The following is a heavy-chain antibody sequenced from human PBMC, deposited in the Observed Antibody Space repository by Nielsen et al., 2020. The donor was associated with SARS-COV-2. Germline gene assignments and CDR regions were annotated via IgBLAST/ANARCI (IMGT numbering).Heavy chain of an antibody. V-gene: IGHV3-30-3*01. CDR1: GFTFSSYA. CDR3: ARGKEKSSSWYERLYYYYYMDV. CDR2: ISYDGSNK. Sequence: LSLTCAASGFTFSSYAMHWVRQAPGKGLEWVAVISYDGSNKYYADSVKGRFTISRDNSKNTLYLQMNSLRAEDTAVYYCARGKEKSSSWYERLYYYYYMDVWGKGTTVTVSS. J-gene: IGHJ6*03. D-gene: IGHD6-13*01.